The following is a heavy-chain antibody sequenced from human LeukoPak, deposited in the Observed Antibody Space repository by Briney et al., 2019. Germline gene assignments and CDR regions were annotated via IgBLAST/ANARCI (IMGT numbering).Heavy chain of an antibody. J-gene: IGHJ4*02. Sequence: GASVKVSCKVSGYTLTELSMHWVRQAPGKGLEWMGGFDPEDGETIYAQKFQGRVTMTEDTSTDTAYMELSSLRSEDTAVCYCATGNVLRFLEWLLLAYWGQGTLVTVSS. D-gene: IGHD3-3*01. CDR3: ATGNVLRFLEWLLLAY. V-gene: IGHV1-24*01. CDR1: GYTLTELS. CDR2: FDPEDGET.